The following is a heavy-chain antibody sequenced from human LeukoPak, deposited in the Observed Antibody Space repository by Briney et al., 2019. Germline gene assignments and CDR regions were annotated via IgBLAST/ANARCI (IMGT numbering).Heavy chain of an antibody. Sequence: SETLSLTCAVYGGSFSGYYWSWIRRPPGKGLEWIGYIYYNGNTNYNPSLQSRVTISVDTSKNQFSLTLNSVTAADTAVYYCARHSETGYGSPRRPFDYWGQGTLVTVSS. V-gene: IGHV4-59*08. CDR2: IYYNGNT. CDR1: GGSFSGYY. J-gene: IGHJ4*02. D-gene: IGHD6-13*01. CDR3: ARHSETGYGSPRRPFDY.